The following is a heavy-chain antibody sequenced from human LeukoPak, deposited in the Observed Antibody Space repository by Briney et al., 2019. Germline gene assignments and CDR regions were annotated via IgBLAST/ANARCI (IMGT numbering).Heavy chain of an antibody. CDR1: GFTFSSYW. J-gene: IGHJ4*02. Sequence: GGSLRLSCAASGFTFSSYWMSWVRQAPGKGLEWVANIKQDGSEKYYVDSVKGRFTISRDNANNSLYLQMNSLRAEDTAVYYCARLYWDPGYSGYDLDFYFDYWGQGTLVTVSS. CDR3: ARLYWDPGYSGYDLDFYFDY. CDR2: IKQDGSEK. V-gene: IGHV3-7*05. D-gene: IGHD5-12*01.